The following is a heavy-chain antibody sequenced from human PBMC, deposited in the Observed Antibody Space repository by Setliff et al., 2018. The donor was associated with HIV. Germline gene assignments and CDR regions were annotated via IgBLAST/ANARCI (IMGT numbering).Heavy chain of an antibody. V-gene: IGHV4-39*01. CDR1: GGSISSSANY. CDR2: IYHSGST. Sequence: SETLSLTCSVSGGSISSSANYWGWIRQSPGKGLEWLGSIYHSGSTYYNPSLKSRVTISVDTSKNQFSLRLRSVTAADTAAYFCATHDGYSHLDYWGQGALVTVSS. D-gene: IGHD2-15*01. J-gene: IGHJ4*02. CDR3: ATHDGYSHLDY.